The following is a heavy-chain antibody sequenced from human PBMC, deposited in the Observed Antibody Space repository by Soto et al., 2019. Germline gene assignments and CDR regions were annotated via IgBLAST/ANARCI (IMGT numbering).Heavy chain of an antibody. CDR2: INPDGDVG. CDR3: AVWGGHDYNY. J-gene: IGHJ4*01. V-gene: IGHV3-7*03. Sequence: EVQLLGSGGGLVQPGGSLRLSCVGSGFTFSTYWMNWVRQAPGMGLEWVANINPDGDVGMYVDSVKGRFTTSRDNARNSMHLQINSLRVNDTVVYFCAVWGGHDYNYLGQGIQVIVSS. CDR1: GFTFSTYW. D-gene: IGHD3-16*01.